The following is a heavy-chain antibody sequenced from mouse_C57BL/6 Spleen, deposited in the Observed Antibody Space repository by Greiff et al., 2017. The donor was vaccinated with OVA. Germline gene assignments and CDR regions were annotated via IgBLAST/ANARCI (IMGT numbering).Heavy chain of an antibody. Sequence: QVQLQQSGPELVKPGASVKISCKASGYSFTSYYLHWVKQRPGQGLEWIGWIYTGSGNTKYNEKFKGKATLTADTSSSTAYMQLSSLSSVDSAVYYCARGATVGFSYWGPGTLVTVSA. CDR1: GYSFTSYY. CDR2: IYTGSGNT. V-gene: IGHV1-66*01. CDR3: ARGATVGFSY. J-gene: IGHJ3*01. D-gene: IGHD1-1*01.